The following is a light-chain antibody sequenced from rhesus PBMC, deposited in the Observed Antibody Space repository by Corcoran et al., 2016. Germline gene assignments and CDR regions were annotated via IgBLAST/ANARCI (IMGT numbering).Light chain of an antibody. CDR2: KAS. CDR3: QQYNSAPRT. Sequence: DIQMTQSLSSLFASVGDRVTITCLASQGISSWLAWYQQKPGKAPKLLIYKASRLQSGVPSRFSGSGSGTDFTLTIRRLQPEDFEPYYNQQYNSAPRTFGQGTKVEIK. V-gene: IGKV1-21*01. CDR1: QGISSW. J-gene: IGKJ1*01.